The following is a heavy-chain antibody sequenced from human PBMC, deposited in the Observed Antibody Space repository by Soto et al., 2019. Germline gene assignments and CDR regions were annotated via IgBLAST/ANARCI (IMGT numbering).Heavy chain of an antibody. Sequence: QVELVQSGAEVKKPGSSVKVSCQASEDTFRNYAISWVRQAPGQGLEWMGGIIPIFGTANYAQKFQGRVTITADTSANTVYLELSSLRSEDTAVYYCARAAKRYFDYWGQGTLVTVSS. CDR1: EDTFRNYA. CDR2: IIPIFGTA. V-gene: IGHV1-69*06. CDR3: ARAAKRYFDY. J-gene: IGHJ4*02.